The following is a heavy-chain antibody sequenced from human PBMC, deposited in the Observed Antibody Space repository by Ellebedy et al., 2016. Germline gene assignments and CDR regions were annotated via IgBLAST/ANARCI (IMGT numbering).Heavy chain of an antibody. Sequence: GGSLRLXXAASGFTFSSYSMNWVRQAPGKGLEWVSYISPSSSTIYYGDSVKGRFTISRDNAKNSLYLQVNSLRAEDTAVYYCARDLSPGIAVAPVDYWGQGTLVTVSS. CDR1: GFTFSSYS. D-gene: IGHD6-19*01. J-gene: IGHJ4*02. CDR2: ISPSSSTI. CDR3: ARDLSPGIAVAPVDY. V-gene: IGHV3-48*04.